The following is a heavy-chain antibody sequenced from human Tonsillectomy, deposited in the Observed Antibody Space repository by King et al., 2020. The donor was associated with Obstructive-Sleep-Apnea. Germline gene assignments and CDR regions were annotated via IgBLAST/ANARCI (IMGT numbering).Heavy chain of an antibody. CDR1: GYSFTSYW. CDR2: IYPGDSDT. Sequence: QLVQSGAEVKKPGESLKISCKGSGYSFTSYWIGWVRQMPGKGLEWMGIIYPGDSDTRYSPSFQCQVTISADKSISTAYLQWSSLKASDTALYYCARRGYCSSTSCYFIDSWGQGTLVTVSS. CDR3: ARRGYCSSTSCYFIDS. D-gene: IGHD2-2*01. V-gene: IGHV5-51*01. J-gene: IGHJ4*02.